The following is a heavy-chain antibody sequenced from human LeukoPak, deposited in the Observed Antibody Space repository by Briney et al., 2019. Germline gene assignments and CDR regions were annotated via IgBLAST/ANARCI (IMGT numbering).Heavy chain of an antibody. V-gene: IGHV3-21*01. CDR3: AILESEEQLVLGY. CDR1: GFTFSSYA. CDR2: ISSSSSYI. D-gene: IGHD6-13*01. Sequence: PGGSLRLSCGASGFTFSSYAMNWVRQAPGKGLEWVSSISSSSSYIYYADSVKGRFTISRDNAKNSLYLQMNSLRAEDTAVYYCAILESEEQLVLGYWGQGTLVTVSS. J-gene: IGHJ4*02.